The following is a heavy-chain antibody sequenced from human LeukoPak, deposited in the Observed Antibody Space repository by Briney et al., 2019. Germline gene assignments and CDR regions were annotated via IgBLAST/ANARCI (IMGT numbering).Heavy chain of an antibody. D-gene: IGHD6-13*01. J-gene: IGHJ4*02. Sequence: SETLSLTCTVSGGSISSYYWSWIRQPPGKGLEWIGYIYYSGSTNYNPSLKSRVTISVDTSKNQFSLKLSFVTAADTAVYYCARFSGAARASTADYWGQGTLVTVSS. CDR1: GGSISSYY. CDR3: ARFSGAARASTADY. V-gene: IGHV4-59*08. CDR2: IYYSGST.